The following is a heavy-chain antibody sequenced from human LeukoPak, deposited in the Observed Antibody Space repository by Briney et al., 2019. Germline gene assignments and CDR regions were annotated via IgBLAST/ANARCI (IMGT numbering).Heavy chain of an antibody. D-gene: IGHD5-24*01. CDR1: GFTFSSYS. J-gene: IGHJ3*02. Sequence: GGSLRLSCAASGFTFSSYSMNWVRQAPGKGLEWVSSISSSSSYIYYADSVKGRFTISRDNAKNSLYLQMNSLRAEDTALYYCAKFRDGYNLCDAFDIWGQGTMVTVSS. CDR2: ISSSSSYI. CDR3: AKFRDGYNLCDAFDI. V-gene: IGHV3-21*04.